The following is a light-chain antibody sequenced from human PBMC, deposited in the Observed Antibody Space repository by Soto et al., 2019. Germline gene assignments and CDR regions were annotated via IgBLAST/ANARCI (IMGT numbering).Light chain of an antibody. V-gene: IGKV3-20*01. J-gene: IGKJ5*01. CDR2: GAS. CDR1: QSVSNNY. CDR3: QQYGSSIT. Sequence: ENFLTQSPGTPSLSPGERATPSRRASQSVSNNYLAWYQQTPGPAPRLLIYGASSRATGIPDRFSGSGSGTDFTLTISRLEPEDFAVYYCQQYGSSITFGQGTRLEIK.